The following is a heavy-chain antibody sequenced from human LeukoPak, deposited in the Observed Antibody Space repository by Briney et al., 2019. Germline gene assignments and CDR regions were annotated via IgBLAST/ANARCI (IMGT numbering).Heavy chain of an antibody. Sequence: PGGTLRLSCAASGFTFSSYWMHWVRQAPGKGLVWVSRINSDGSSTSYADSVKGRFTISRDNAKNTLYLQMNSLRAEDTAVYYCARGRPYNWFDPWGQGTLVTVSS. J-gene: IGHJ5*02. CDR2: INSDGSST. V-gene: IGHV3-74*01. CDR3: ARGRPYNWFDP. CDR1: GFTFSSYW.